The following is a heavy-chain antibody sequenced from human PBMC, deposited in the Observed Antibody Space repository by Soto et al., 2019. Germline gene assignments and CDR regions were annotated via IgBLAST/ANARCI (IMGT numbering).Heavy chain of an antibody. CDR3: ASDRRNADQ. CDR2: MSGSGDTI. CDR1: GFTFSDYY. D-gene: IGHD2-8*01. V-gene: IGHV3-11*01. Sequence: QVQLVESGGGLVKPGGSLRLSCAASGFTFSDYYMSWIRQAPGTGLEWISYMSGSGDTIYHADSVKGRFTISRDNAKKSLYRQMNSLRAEDTAVYYCASDRRNADQWGQGTLVTVSS. J-gene: IGHJ5*02.